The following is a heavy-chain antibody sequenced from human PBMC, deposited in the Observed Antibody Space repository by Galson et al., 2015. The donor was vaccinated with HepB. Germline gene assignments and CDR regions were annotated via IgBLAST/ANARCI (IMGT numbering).Heavy chain of an antibody. D-gene: IGHD4-17*01. J-gene: IGHJ4*02. CDR2: IAYDGSYE. V-gene: IGHV3-33*01. Sequence: SLRLSCAASGLTVSNHGMHWVRQAAGKGLEWLAVIAYDGSYEQYADSVKGRFTISRDTSKNTVHLQMYSLRAEDTGVYYCVREQGYGGYRTSDYWGQGTPVTVSS. CDR1: GLTVSNHG. CDR3: VREQGYGGYRTSDY.